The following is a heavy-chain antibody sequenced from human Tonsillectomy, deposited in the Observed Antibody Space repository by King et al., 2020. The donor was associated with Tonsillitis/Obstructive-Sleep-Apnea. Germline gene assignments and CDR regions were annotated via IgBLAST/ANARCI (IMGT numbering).Heavy chain of an antibody. CDR1: GYTFTSYD. CDR2: SRPNNGDT. CDR3: ARDSYDSSGYYHGYFQH. V-gene: IGHV1-18*01. J-gene: IGHJ1*01. Sequence: QLVQSGAEVKKPGASVKVSCKASGYTFTSYDITWVRQAPGQGIEWMGWSRPNNGDTNYAQKLQGRVTMTSDTSTSTAYMELRSPRSDDSAVYYCARDSYDSSGYYHGYFQHWGQGTLLSVSS. D-gene: IGHD3-22*01.